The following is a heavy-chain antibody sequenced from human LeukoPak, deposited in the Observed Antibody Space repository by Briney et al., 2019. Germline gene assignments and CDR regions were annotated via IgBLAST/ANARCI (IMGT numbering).Heavy chain of an antibody. J-gene: IGHJ2*01. Sequence: GGSLRLSCAASGFTFRNHGMYWVRQAPGKGLGWVAIIWYDGSNQYYGDSVKGRFTISRDNSKNMLYLQMNGLRAEDTALYYCVRDRSARYFDFWGRGTLVTVSS. CDR1: GFTFRNHG. D-gene: IGHD3-3*01. V-gene: IGHV3-33*01. CDR2: IWYDGSNQ. CDR3: VRDRSARYFDF.